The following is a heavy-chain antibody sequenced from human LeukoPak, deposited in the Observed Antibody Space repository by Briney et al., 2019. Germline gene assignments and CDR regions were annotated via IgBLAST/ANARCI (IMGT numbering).Heavy chain of an antibody. CDR1: GFTFSSYS. V-gene: IGHV3-21*01. D-gene: IGHD6-13*01. CDR3: ARGIYSSSWSIKWEPFDY. Sequence: GGSLRLSCAASGFTFSSYSMNWVRQAPGKGLEWVSSISSSSSYIYYADSVKGRFTISRDNAKNSLYLQMNSLRAEDTAVYYCARGIYSSSWSIKWEPFDYWGQGTLVTVSS. CDR2: ISSSSSYI. J-gene: IGHJ4*02.